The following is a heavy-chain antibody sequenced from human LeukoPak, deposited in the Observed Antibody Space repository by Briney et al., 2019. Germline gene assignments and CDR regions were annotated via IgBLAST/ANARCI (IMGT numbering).Heavy chain of an antibody. CDR2: ISGSGGGT. CDR3: AKAGIWFGGLLSHFDY. J-gene: IGHJ4*02. D-gene: IGHD3-10*01. Sequence: PGGSLRLSCAASGFNFSSYAMSWVRPTPGKGLEWVSSISGSGGGTDDADSVKGRFTISRDNSKNTLYLQMNSLRAGDTAVYYCAKAGIWFGGLLSHFDYWGQGALVAVSS. CDR1: GFNFSSYA. V-gene: IGHV3-23*01.